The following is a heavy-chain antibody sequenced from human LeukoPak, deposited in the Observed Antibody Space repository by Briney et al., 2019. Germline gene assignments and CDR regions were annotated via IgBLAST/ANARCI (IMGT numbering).Heavy chain of an antibody. CDR1: GFTFSSYA. J-gene: IGHJ4*02. CDR2: ISGSGGST. D-gene: IGHD6-6*01. Sequence: GGSLRLSCAASGFTFSSYAMSWVRQAPGKGLEWVSAISGSGGSTYYADSVKGRFTISRDNSKNTLYLQMNSLRAEDTAVYYCATTSIAARECYFDYWGQGTLVTVSS. V-gene: IGHV3-23*01. CDR3: ATTSIAARECYFDY.